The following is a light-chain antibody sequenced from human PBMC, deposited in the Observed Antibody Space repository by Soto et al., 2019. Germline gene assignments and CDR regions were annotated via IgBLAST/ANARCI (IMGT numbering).Light chain of an antibody. Sequence: EIVMTQSPATLSVSPGERVTLSCRASQSVSYNLAWYQQKPGQAPRLLIYGPSTRATGIPARFSGSGSGTEFTLTISSLQSEDFAVYYCQQYNNWPLTFGGGTKVDIK. CDR3: QQYNNWPLT. CDR2: GPS. V-gene: IGKV3-15*01. J-gene: IGKJ4*01. CDR1: QSVSYN.